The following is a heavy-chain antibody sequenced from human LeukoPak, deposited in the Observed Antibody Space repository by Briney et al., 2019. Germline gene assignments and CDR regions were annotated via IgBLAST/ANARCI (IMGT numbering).Heavy chain of an antibody. Sequence: GGSLRLSCAASGFTFSSYWMSWVRQAPGKGLEGVANIKQDGSEKYYVDSVKGRFTISRDNAKNSLYLQMNSLRAEDTAVYYCARSRQSYYYYYYMDVWGKGTTVTISS. CDR3: ARSRQSYYYYYYMDV. D-gene: IGHD5/OR15-5a*01. CDR1: GFTFSSYW. J-gene: IGHJ6*03. V-gene: IGHV3-7*01. CDR2: IKQDGSEK.